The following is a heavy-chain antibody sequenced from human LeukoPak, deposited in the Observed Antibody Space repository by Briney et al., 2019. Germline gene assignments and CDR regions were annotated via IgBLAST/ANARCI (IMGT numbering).Heavy chain of an antibody. V-gene: IGHV4-39*07. CDR1: GGSISSNGYY. Sequence: SETLSLTCTVSGGSISSNGYYWAWFRQPPGTGLEWIVSIYYSGGTYYNPSLKSRVTISIDTSKNQFSLKLSSVTAADTAVYYCAREGPRYNWNSGFDYWGQGTLVTVSS. CDR2: IYYSGGT. D-gene: IGHD1-7*01. J-gene: IGHJ4*02. CDR3: AREGPRYNWNSGFDY.